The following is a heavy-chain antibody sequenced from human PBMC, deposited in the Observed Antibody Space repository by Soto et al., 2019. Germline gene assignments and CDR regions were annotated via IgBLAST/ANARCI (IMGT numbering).Heavy chain of an antibody. Sequence: SETLSLTCTVSGGSISSYYWSWIRQPPGKGLEWIGYIYYSGSTNYNPSLKSRVTISVDTSKNQFSLKLSSVTAVDTAVYYCARVPPPYYDILTGYNQVYQYYMDVWGKGTTVTVSS. V-gene: IGHV4-59*08. D-gene: IGHD3-9*01. CDR1: GGSISSYY. J-gene: IGHJ6*03. CDR2: IYYSGST. CDR3: ARVPPPYYDILTGYNQVYQYYMDV.